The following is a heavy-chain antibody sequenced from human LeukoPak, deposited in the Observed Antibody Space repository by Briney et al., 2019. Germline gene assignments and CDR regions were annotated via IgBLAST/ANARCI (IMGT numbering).Heavy chain of an antibody. CDR3: ARITILGVVTTYYYYYYMDV. J-gene: IGHJ6*03. V-gene: IGHV4-39*07. Sequence: SETLSLTCTVSGGSISSSSYYWGWIRQPPGKGLEWIGSIYYSGSTYYNPSLKSRVTISVDTSKNQFSLKLSSVTAADTAVYYCARITILGVVTTYYYYYYMDVWGKGTTVTVSS. CDR2: IYYSGST. D-gene: IGHD3-3*01. CDR1: GGSISSSSYY.